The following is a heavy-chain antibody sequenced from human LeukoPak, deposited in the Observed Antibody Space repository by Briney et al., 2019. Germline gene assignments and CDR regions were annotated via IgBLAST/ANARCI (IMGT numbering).Heavy chain of an antibody. CDR3: ARGSSGRLYYYYGMDV. J-gene: IGHJ6*02. CDR1: GYTFTSYD. D-gene: IGHD6-19*01. Sequence: ASVTVSCKASGYTFTSYDINWVRQATGQGLEWMGWMNPNSGNTGYAQKFQGRVTMTRSTSISTAYMELSSLRSEDTAVYYCARGSSGRLYYYYGMDVWGQGTTVTVSS. V-gene: IGHV1-8*01. CDR2: MNPNSGNT.